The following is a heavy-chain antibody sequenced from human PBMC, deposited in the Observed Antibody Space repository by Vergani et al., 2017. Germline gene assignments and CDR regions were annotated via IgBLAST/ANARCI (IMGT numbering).Heavy chain of an antibody. CDR1: GYTFTSYY. V-gene: IGHV1-46*01. CDR2: INPSGGST. Sequence: QVQLVKSGAEVKKPGASVKVSCKASGYTFTSYYMHWVRQAPGQGLEWMGIINPSGGSTSYAQKFQGRVTMTRDTSTSTVYMELSSLRSEDTAVYYCARDPRGYGGDPEDYYYGMDVWGQGTTVTVSS. D-gene: IGHD2-21*02. J-gene: IGHJ6*02. CDR3: ARDPRGYGGDPEDYYYGMDV.